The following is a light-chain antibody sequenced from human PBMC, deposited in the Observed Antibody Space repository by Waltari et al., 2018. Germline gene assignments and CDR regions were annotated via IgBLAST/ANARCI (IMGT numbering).Light chain of an antibody. Sequence: SYELTQPPSVSVSRGQTPSITTSGHNLWGEHASWDQQKPGQSPVLVIYQASNRPSVIPERFSGSNSGNTATLTISGTQVMDEADYYCQAWDSNAVIFGGGTKLTVL. CDR1: NLWGEH. V-gene: IGLV3-1*01. CDR3: QAWDSNAVI. J-gene: IGLJ2*01. CDR2: QAS.